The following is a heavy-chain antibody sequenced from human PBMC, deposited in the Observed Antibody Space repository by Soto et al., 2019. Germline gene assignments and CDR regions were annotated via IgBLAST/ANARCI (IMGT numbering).Heavy chain of an antibody. Sequence: PGGSLRLSCAASGFTFSSYGMHWVRQAPGKGLEWVAVISYDGSNKYYADSVKGRFTISRDNSKNTLYLQMNSLRAEDTAVYYCAKVGVPGIAAAGTDYWGQGTLVTVSS. CDR3: AKVGVPGIAAAGTDY. J-gene: IGHJ4*02. V-gene: IGHV3-30*18. D-gene: IGHD6-13*01. CDR1: GFTFSSYG. CDR2: ISYDGSNK.